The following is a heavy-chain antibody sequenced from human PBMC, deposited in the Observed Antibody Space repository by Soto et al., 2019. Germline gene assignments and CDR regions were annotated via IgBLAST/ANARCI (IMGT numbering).Heavy chain of an antibody. D-gene: IGHD6-19*01. CDR1: DFVFSNYE. CDR3: ARGHYRSGWFDC. V-gene: IGHV3-48*03. J-gene: IGHJ4*02. Sequence: WGSLRLSCAASDFVFSNYEMSWVRQAPGKGLESIAYISSSGGIKYYADSVKGRFTILRDNSKNSLYLQMNSLKAEDTALYFCARGHYRSGWFDCWGQGTLVTSPQ. CDR2: ISSSGGIK.